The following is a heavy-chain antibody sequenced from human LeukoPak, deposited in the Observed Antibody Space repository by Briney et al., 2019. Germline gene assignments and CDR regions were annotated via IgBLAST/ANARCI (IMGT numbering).Heavy chain of an antibody. D-gene: IGHD5-24*01. CDR1: GFTFSDYY. CDR3: AARSVASNPEAY. V-gene: IGHV3-11*01. CDR2: VSTSATTI. J-gene: IGHJ4*02. Sequence: GGSLRLSCAASGFTFSDYYMSWIRQAPGKGLEWVSYVSTSATTIYFADSVKGRFTISRDDAKNSLYLQMNSLRAEDTAVYYCAARSVASNPEAYWGQGALVTVSS.